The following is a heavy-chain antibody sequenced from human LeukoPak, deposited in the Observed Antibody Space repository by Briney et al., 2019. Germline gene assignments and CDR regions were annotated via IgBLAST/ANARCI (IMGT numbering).Heavy chain of an antibody. CDR1: GFTFSNAW. J-gene: IGHJ4*02. CDR3: AKDSPYIGSFLMRGVFDH. Sequence: PGGSLRLSCAVSGFTFSNAWMTWFRQAPGKGLEWVGRIKSKRDGGTTDYAAPGKGRFTISRDDSENTLYLQMNSLRAGDTAVYYCAKDSPYIGSFLMRGVFDHWGQGTLVTVSS. V-gene: IGHV3-15*01. CDR2: IKSKRDGGTT. D-gene: IGHD1-26*01.